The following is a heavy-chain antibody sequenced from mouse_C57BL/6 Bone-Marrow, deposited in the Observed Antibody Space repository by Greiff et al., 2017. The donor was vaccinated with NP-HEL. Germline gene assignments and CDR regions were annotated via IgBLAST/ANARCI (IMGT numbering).Heavy chain of an antibody. Sequence: LVESGAELARPGASVKLSCKASGYTFTSYGISWVKQRTGQGLEWIGEIYPRSGNTYYNEKFKGKATLTADKSSSTAYMELLSLTSEDSAVYFCARRERYYGSSDYGGQGTTLTVSS. CDR2: IYPRSGNT. V-gene: IGHV1-81*01. CDR1: GYTFTSYG. D-gene: IGHD1-1*01. J-gene: IGHJ2*01. CDR3: ARRERYYGSSDY.